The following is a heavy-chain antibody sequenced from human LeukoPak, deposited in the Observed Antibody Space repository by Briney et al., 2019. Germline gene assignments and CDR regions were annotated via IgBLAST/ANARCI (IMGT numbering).Heavy chain of an antibody. J-gene: IGHJ4*02. CDR2: IKEDGSEK. CDR1: GFTFSRYW. Sequence: GGSLRLSCATSGFTFSRYWMNWVRQAPGKGLEWLANIKEDGSEKYYADSVKGRFTISRDNPKNSLYLQMNSLRAEDTAVYYCARDYDCSGGGCYFGYWGQGTLVTVSS. CDR3: ARDYDCSGGGCYFGY. V-gene: IGHV3-7*04. D-gene: IGHD2-15*01.